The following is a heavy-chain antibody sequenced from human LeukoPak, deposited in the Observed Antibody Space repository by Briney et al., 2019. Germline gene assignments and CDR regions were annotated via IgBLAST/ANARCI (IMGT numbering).Heavy chain of an antibody. CDR1: GFTFSSYA. D-gene: IGHD3-9*01. V-gene: IGHV3-23*01. J-gene: IGHJ6*02. CDR3: AKADAFDGLQYYYGMDV. Sequence: GGSLRLSCAASGFTFSSYAMGWVRQAPGKGLEWVSTISGTGSSTYYADSVKGRFTISRDNSKNTLYLQMNSLRAEDTAVYYCAKADAFDGLQYYYGMDVWGQGTTVTVSS. CDR2: ISGTGSST.